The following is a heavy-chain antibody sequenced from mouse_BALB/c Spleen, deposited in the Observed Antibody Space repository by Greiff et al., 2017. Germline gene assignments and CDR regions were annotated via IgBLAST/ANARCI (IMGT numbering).Heavy chain of an antibody. CDR2: INSNGGST. V-gene: IGHV5-6-3*01. J-gene: IGHJ2*01. CDR1: GFTFSSYG. Sequence: EVKLVESGGGLVQPGGSLKLSCAASGFTFSSYGMSWVRQTPDKRLELVATINSNGGSTYYPDSVKGRFTISRDNAKNTLYLQMSSLKSEDTAMYYCARDRTMITDYFDYWGQGTTLTVSS. CDR3: ARDRTMITDYFDY. D-gene: IGHD2-4*01.